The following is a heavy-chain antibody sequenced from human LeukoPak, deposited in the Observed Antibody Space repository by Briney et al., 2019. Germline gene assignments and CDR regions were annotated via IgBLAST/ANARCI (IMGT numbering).Heavy chain of an antibody. Sequence: GGSLRLSCAASGFTFSSYSMNWVRQAPGKGLEWVSSISSSSSYIYYADSVKGRFTIARDNSKNTLYLQMNSLRAEDTAVYYCAKGPDCSSTSCYTHYFDYWGQGTLVTVSS. J-gene: IGHJ4*02. CDR2: ISSSSSYI. D-gene: IGHD2-2*02. V-gene: IGHV3-21*04. CDR3: AKGPDCSSTSCYTHYFDY. CDR1: GFTFSSYS.